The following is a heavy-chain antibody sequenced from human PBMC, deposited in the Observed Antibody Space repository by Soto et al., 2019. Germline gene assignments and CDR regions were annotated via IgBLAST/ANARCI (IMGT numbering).Heavy chain of an antibody. CDR3: ARTTMYYYDSSGYLDC. Sequence: SETLSLTCTVSGGSISSGGYSWSWIRQHPGKGLEWIGYIFYSGSTYYNPSLKSRVTVSVDTSKNQFSLRLSSVTAADTAVYYCARTTMYYYDSSGYLDCWGQGTLVTVSS. CDR1: GGSISSGGYS. D-gene: IGHD3-22*01. V-gene: IGHV4-31*03. J-gene: IGHJ4*02. CDR2: IFYSGST.